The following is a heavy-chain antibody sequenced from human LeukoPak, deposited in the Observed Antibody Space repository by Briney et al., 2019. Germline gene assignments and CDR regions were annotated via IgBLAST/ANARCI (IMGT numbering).Heavy chain of an antibody. J-gene: IGHJ4*02. D-gene: IGHD6-25*01. Sequence: SGTLCLTCAVSGCSISSSNWCWWVRQPPGEGLEWIGVIYHSGSTNYNPSLKSRVTISVDKSKNQYSLELSSMTAADTAVYYCARFQGQRKGGYYFDYWGQGTLVTVSS. CDR3: ARFQGQRKGGYYFDY. CDR2: IYHSGST. V-gene: IGHV4-4*02. CDR1: GCSISSSNW.